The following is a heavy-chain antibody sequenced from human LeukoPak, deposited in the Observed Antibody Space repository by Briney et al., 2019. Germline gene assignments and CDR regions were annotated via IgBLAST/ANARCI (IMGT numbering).Heavy chain of an antibody. V-gene: IGHV3-23*01. D-gene: IGHD2-15*01. CDR3: ATCSGGSCYSSLFDY. CDR2: ISGSGGST. J-gene: IGHJ4*01. CDR1: GFTFSSYA. Sequence: PGGSLRLSCAASGFTFSSYAMSWVRQAPGKGLEWVSAISGSGGSTYYADFVKGRFTISRDNSKNTLYLQMNSLRAEDTAVYYCATCSGGSCYSSLFDYWGQGTLVTVSS.